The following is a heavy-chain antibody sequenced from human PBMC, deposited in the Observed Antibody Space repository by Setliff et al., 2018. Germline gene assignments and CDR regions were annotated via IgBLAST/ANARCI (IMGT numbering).Heavy chain of an antibody. CDR1: GGSMTSYY. V-gene: IGHV4-59*01. CDR3: ARIRGPTGNCQEAFDI. CDR2: LFYSGNT. D-gene: IGHD1-1*01. J-gene: IGHJ3*02. Sequence: PSETLSLTCTVSGGSMTSYYWTWIRQPPGEGLEWIGYLFYSGNTEYNPSLKSRVTISVDTSKSQCSLKLTSVTAADTAVYYCARIRGPTGNCQEAFDIWSEGTMVTVS.